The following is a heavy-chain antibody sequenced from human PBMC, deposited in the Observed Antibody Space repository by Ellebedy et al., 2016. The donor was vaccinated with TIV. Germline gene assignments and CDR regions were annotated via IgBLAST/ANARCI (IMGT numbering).Heavy chain of an antibody. D-gene: IGHD3-22*01. CDR2: ISGGGDNI. CDR3: AKRPLTMIVLPEYFFDY. CDR1: GFPLRNYA. Sequence: GGSLRLSCAASGFPLRNYAMSWVRQAPGKGLEWLSIISGGGDNIYYADSVKGRFTISRDNSKNTLFLQMDSLRAEDTVVYYCAKRPLTMIVLPEYFFDYWGQGTLVTVSS. J-gene: IGHJ4*02. V-gene: IGHV3-23*01.